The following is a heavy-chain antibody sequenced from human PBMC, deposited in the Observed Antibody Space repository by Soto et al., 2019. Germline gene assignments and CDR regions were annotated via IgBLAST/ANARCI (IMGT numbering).Heavy chain of an antibody. V-gene: IGHV4-30-4*01. CDR2: IYYSGST. D-gene: IGHD6-19*01. Sequence: QVQLQESGPGLVKPSQTLSLTCTVSGGSISSGDYYWSWIRQPPGKGLEWIGYIYYSGSTYYNPSLKSRVTISVDPSKNQFSLNLSSVTAADTAVYYCARARPDGCKLDPWGQGTLVTVSS. CDR1: GGSISSGDYY. CDR3: ARARPDGCKLDP. J-gene: IGHJ5*02.